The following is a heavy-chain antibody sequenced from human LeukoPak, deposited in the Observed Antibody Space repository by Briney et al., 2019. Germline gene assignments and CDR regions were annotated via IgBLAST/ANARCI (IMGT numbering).Heavy chain of an antibody. CDR1: GFTSDNYA. Sequence: GGSLRLSCAASGFTSDNYAIHWVRQVPGKSLEWVSLISADGRSTYYADSVKGRFTISRDNSRFSLYLQMRSLTTEDTAVYYCAKDSGWQLLRAEYFQHWGPGTLVTVSS. J-gene: IGHJ1*01. CDR2: ISADGRST. V-gene: IGHV3-43*02. CDR3: AKDSGWQLLRAEYFQH. D-gene: IGHD2-15*01.